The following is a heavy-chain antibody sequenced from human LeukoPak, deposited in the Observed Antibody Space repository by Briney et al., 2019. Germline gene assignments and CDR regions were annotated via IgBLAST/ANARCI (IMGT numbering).Heavy chain of an antibody. J-gene: IGHJ5*02. CDR3: ARDRLERRNQYWFDP. Sequence: GASVKVSCKASGGTFSSYAISWVRQAPGQGLEWMGGIIPIFGTANYAQKFQGRVTITADKSTSTAYMELSSLRSEDTAVYYCARDRLERRNQYWFDPWGQGTLVTVSS. CDR2: IIPIFGTA. CDR1: GGTFSSYA. V-gene: IGHV1-69*06. D-gene: IGHD1-1*01.